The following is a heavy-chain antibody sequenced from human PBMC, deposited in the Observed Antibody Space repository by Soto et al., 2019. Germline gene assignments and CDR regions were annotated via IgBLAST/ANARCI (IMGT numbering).Heavy chain of an antibody. CDR1: GFTFSSYS. Sequence: GVLRLSCAASGFTFSSYSMNWVRQAPGKGLEWVSSISSSSSYIYYADSVKGRFTISRDNAKNSLYLQMNSLRAEDTAVYYCARAMIGAFDIWGQGTMVTVSS. CDR3: ARAMIGAFDI. D-gene: IGHD3-22*01. CDR2: ISSSSSYI. J-gene: IGHJ3*02. V-gene: IGHV3-21*01.